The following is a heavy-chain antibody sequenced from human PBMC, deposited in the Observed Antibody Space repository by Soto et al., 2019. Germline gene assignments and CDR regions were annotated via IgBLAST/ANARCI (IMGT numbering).Heavy chain of an antibody. CDR1: GGSFSGYY. J-gene: IGHJ4*02. Sequence: KSSETLSLTCAVYGGSFSGYYWSWIRQPPGKGLEWIGEINHSGSTNYNPSLKSRATFSVDISKNQFFLKLSSVTAADTAVYYCTKNSAYALDYWGQGTLVTVSS. CDR2: INHSGST. V-gene: IGHV4-34*01. D-gene: IGHD5-12*01. CDR3: TKNSAYALDY.